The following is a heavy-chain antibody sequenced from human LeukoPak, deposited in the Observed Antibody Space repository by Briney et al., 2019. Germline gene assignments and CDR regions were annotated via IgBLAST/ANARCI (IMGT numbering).Heavy chain of an antibody. D-gene: IGHD3-16*01. CDR1: GFPFVAYA. V-gene: IGHV3-30*10. J-gene: IGHJ4*02. Sequence: PGKSLRLSCATSGFPFVAYALHWVRQAPGKGLEWVAVISSDTTNKYYTDSVKGRFTISRDNSKNTLYLQMDSLRLEDTAVYYCARLAAASPGYWGQGTLVTVSS. CDR3: ARLAAASPGY. CDR2: ISSDTTNK.